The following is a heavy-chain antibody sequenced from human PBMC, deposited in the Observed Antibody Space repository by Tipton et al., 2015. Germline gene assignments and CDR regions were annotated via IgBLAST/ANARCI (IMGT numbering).Heavy chain of an antibody. Sequence: SWAVSAYSISSDYYWGWIRQPPGKGLEWIGSISHSGNTYYNPSLKSRVTMSRDTSKNQFSLKLTSVTAADTAVYYCACQDYDSLTRDYQTVDYWGQGTLVTVSS. CDR1: AYSISSDYY. V-gene: IGHV4-38-2*01. CDR2: ISHSGNT. J-gene: IGHJ4*02. D-gene: IGHD3-9*01. CDR3: ACQDYDSLTRDYQTVDY.